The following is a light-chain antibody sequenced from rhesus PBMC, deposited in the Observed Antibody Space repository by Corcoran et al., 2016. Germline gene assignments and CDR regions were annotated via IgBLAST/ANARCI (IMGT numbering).Light chain of an antibody. CDR1: QSISSW. V-gene: IGKV1-22*01. Sequence: DIQMTQSPSSLSASVGDTVTITCRASQSISSWLAWYQQKPGKAPKLLIYKASSLQSGVPSRFSGSGSGTDFTLTISSLQSEDFATYYCKQYSSSPRTFGQGTKVEIK. J-gene: IGKJ1*01. CDR2: KAS. CDR3: KQYSSSPRT.